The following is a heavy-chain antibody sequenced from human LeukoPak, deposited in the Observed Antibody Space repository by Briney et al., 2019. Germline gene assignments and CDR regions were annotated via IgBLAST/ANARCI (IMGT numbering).Heavy chain of an antibody. CDR2: IIPIFGTA. CDR3: ARDQGSLTRSWYTGY. CDR1: GGTFSSYA. V-gene: IGHV1-69*01. Sequence: SSVKVSCKASGGTFSSYAISWVRQAPGQGLEWMGGIIPIFGTANYAQKFQGRVTITADESTSTAYMELSSLRSEDTAVYFCARDQGSLTRSWYTGYWGQGTQVTVSS. D-gene: IGHD6-13*01. J-gene: IGHJ4*02.